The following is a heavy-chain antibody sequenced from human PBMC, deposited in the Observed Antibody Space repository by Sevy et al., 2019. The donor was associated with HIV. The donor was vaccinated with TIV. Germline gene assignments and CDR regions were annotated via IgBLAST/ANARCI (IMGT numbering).Heavy chain of an antibody. J-gene: IGHJ4*02. D-gene: IGHD3-16*02. CDR3: ARHFLGELSLSPWWFDY. CDR1: GGSISSSSYY. CDR2: IYYSGRT. V-gene: IGHV4-39*01. Sequence: SETLSLTCTVSGGSISSSSYYWGWIRQPPGKGLEWIGSIYYSGRTYYNPSLKSRFTISVATSKNQFSLKLSSVTAADTAVYYCARHFLGELSLSPWWFDYWGQGTLVTVSS.